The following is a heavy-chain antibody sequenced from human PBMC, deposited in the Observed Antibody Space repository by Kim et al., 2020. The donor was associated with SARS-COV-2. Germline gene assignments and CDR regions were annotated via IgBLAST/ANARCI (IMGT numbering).Heavy chain of an antibody. D-gene: IGHD5-18*01. J-gene: IGHJ4*02. CDR2: ISSSSSYI. CDR1: GFTFSSYS. CDR3: ARAEHARLPFDY. Sequence: GGSLRLSCAASGFTFSSYSMNWVRQAPGKGLEWVSSISSSSSYIYYADSVKGRFTISRDNAKNSLYLQMNSLRAEDTAVYYCARAEHARLPFDYWGQGTLVTVSS. V-gene: IGHV3-21*01.